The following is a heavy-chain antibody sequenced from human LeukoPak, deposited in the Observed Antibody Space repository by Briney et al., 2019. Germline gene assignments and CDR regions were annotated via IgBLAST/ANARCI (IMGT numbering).Heavy chain of an antibody. Sequence: GGSLRLSCAASGFTVSSNYMSWVRQAPGKGLEWVSAISGSGGSTYYADSVKGRFTISRDNSKNTLYLQMNSLRAEDTAVYYCASATEAIAVAEYYFDYWGQGTLVTVSS. CDR2: ISGSGGST. D-gene: IGHD6-19*01. J-gene: IGHJ4*02. V-gene: IGHV3-23*01. CDR3: ASATEAIAVAEYYFDY. CDR1: GFTVSSNY.